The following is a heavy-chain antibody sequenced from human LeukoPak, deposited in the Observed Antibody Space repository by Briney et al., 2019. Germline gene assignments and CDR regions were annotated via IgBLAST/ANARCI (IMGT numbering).Heavy chain of an antibody. V-gene: IGHV6-1*01. D-gene: IGHD6-19*01. Sequence: SQTLSLTCSIAGGIVSSNSAAWTWIRQSPSRGLDWLTRTYYRSKWYIDYAASLKGRITITPDTSKNQFSLQVNSVTPEDTAVYYCARGGAVSGSFSWFDPWGQGILVTVSS. CDR2: TYYRSKWYI. J-gene: IGHJ5*02. CDR3: ARGGAVSGSFSWFDP. CDR1: GGIVSSNSAA.